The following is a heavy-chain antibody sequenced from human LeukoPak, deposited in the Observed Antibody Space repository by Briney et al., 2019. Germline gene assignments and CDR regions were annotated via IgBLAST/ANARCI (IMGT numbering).Heavy chain of an antibody. V-gene: IGHV3-30*02. CDR3: AKDTSSGELPHYFDY. CDR2: IWYDGSSK. D-gene: IGHD3-10*01. Sequence: PGGSLRLSCAASGFTFSSYGMHWVRQAPGKGLEWVAVIWYDGSSKYYADSVKGRFTISRDNSKNTLYLQMNSLRAEDAAVYYCAKDTSSGELPHYFDYWGQGTLVTVSS. CDR1: GFTFSSYG. J-gene: IGHJ4*02.